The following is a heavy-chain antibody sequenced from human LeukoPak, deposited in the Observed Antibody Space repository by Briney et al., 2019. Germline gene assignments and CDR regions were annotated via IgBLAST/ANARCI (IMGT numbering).Heavy chain of an antibody. V-gene: IGHV3-64*01. J-gene: IGHJ4*02. CDR1: GFTFSSYA. Sequence: GGSLRLSCAASGFTFSSYAMHWVRQAPGKGLEYVSAISSNGGSTYYANSVKGRFTISRDNSKNTLYLQMGSLRAEDMAVYYCARDGDYDILNGYYTRFDHWGQGTLVTVSS. D-gene: IGHD3-9*01. CDR3: ARDGDYDILNGYYTRFDH. CDR2: ISSNGGST.